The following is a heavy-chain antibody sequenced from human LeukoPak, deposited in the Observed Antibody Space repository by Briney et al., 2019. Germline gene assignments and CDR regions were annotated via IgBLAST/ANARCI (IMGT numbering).Heavy chain of an antibody. D-gene: IGHD5-18*01. Sequence: PGGSLRLSCAAPGFTFSTYGMHWVRQAPGKGLEWVAVVSHDGITKYYAGSVKGRFTISRDNSKDTLYLQTNSLGAEDTAVYYCAKGGWDTAMGVSYYYYGMDVWGQGTTVTVSS. V-gene: IGHV3-30*18. CDR2: VSHDGITK. J-gene: IGHJ6*02. CDR3: AKGGWDTAMGVSYYYYGMDV. CDR1: GFTFSTYG.